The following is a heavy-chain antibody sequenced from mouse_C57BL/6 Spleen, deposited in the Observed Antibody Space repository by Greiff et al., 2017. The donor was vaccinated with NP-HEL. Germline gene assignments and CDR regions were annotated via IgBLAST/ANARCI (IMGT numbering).Heavy chain of an antibody. CDR2: INPYNGGT. CDR1: GYTFTDYY. CDR3: APHYGSSLFAY. J-gene: IGHJ3*01. V-gene: IGHV1-19*01. D-gene: IGHD1-1*01. Sequence: EVQLQQSGPVLVKPGASVKMSCKASGYTFTDYYMNWVKQSHGKSLEWIGVINPYNGGTSYNQKFKGKATLTVDKSSSTAYMELNSLTSEDSAVYYCAPHYGSSLFAYWGQGTLVTVSA.